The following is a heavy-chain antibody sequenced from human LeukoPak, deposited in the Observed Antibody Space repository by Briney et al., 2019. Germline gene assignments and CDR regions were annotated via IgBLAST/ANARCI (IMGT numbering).Heavy chain of an antibody. V-gene: IGHV1-69*04. D-gene: IGHD6-6*01. CDR1: GGTFSSCA. Sequence: GSSVKVSCKASGGTFSSCAISWVRQAPGQGLEWMGRIIPIFGIANYAQKFQGRVTITADKSTSTAYMELSSLRSEDTAVYYCAREGSSSSSGDAFDIWGQATMVTVSS. J-gene: IGHJ3*02. CDR3: AREGSSSSSGDAFDI. CDR2: IIPIFGIA.